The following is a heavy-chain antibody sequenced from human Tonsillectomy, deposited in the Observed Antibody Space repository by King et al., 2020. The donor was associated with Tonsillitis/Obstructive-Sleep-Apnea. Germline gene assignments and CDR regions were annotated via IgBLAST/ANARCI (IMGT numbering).Heavy chain of an antibody. CDR2: ISAYNGNT. Sequence: VQLVQSGAEVKKPGASVMVSCKASGYTFTTYSITWVRQAPGQGLEWMGWISAYNGNTNYAQRLQGRVTMTTDTSTSTAYMELRSLRSDDTAVYYCARAMVIISGHYYYYMDVWGKGTTVTVSS. D-gene: IGHD3-3*01. CDR1: GYTFTTYS. CDR3: ARAMVIISGHYYYYMDV. V-gene: IGHV1-18*01. J-gene: IGHJ6*03.